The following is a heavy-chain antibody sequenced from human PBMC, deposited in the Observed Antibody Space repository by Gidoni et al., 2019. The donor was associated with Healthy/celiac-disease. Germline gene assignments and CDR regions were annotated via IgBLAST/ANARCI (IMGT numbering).Heavy chain of an antibody. Sequence: QVQLVESGGGVVQPGRSLRLSCAASGFTFSSYGMHWVRQAPGKGLEWVAVIWYDGSNKYYADSVKGRFTISRDNSKNTLYLQMNSLRAEDTAVYYCARASGAAAAPRYYYGMDVWGQGTTVTVSS. D-gene: IGHD6-13*01. J-gene: IGHJ6*02. CDR1: GFTFSSYG. V-gene: IGHV3-33*01. CDR3: ARASGAAAAPRYYYGMDV. CDR2: IWYDGSNK.